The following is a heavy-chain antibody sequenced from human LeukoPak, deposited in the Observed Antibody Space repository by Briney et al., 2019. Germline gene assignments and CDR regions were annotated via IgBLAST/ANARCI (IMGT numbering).Heavy chain of an antibody. Sequence: GGSLRLSCAGSGFNFNDAAMSWVRQARGKGLEWVSLIASSGRNPYYTDSVRGRFTISRDNSKNTLSLQMNSLRVEDTAIYYCAKDIQLSAWGLGTMVTVSS. J-gene: IGHJ3*01. CDR3: AKDIQLSA. CDR1: GFNFNDAA. CDR2: IASSGRNP. V-gene: IGHV3-23*01. D-gene: IGHD5-24*01.